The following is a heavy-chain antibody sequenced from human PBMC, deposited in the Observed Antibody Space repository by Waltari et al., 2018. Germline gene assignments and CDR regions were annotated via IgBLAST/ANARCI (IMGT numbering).Heavy chain of an antibody. V-gene: IGHV4-4*02. D-gene: IGHD2-15*01. Sequence: QLQLHLSGPGLVKPSESLSLTCAVSGDPMSGSDFWSWVRQSPGKGMEWIGQVHRTGRTNYNPSLASRVTVSIDTSKKQFSLTVSSPTAADTAIYYCARDRGRGLYLDSWGQGTLVTVSP. J-gene: IGHJ4*02. CDR1: GDPMSGSDF. CDR3: ARDRGRGLYLDS. CDR2: VHRTGRT.